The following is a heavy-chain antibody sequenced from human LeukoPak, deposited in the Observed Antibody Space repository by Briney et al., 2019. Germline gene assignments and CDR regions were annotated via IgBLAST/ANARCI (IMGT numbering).Heavy chain of an antibody. Sequence: GGSLRLSCSASGFIFTNFGIQWVRQTPGKGLEWVAYIAYDSSTTYFGASVKGRFTISRDTSKNTVYLQMNSLRLEDTAVYFCAKDVRGEGHRYFDSWGQGTLVSVSS. CDR1: GFIFTNFG. CDR3: AKDVRGEGHRYFDS. CDR2: IAYDSSTT. J-gene: IGHJ4*02. D-gene: IGHD3-10*02. V-gene: IGHV3-30*02.